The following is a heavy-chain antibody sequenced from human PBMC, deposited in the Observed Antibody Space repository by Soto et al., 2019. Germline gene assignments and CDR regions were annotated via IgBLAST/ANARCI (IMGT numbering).Heavy chain of an antibody. Sequence: SETLSLTCTVSGASINNNDCYWSWIRQTPGKGLEWIGYVYYSGTTDYIPSLKSRLSMSIDKSQNQFTLKLNSVTAADTATYYCARMSYFYDKWYFDLWGRGTLVTVSS. CDR1: GASINNNDCY. J-gene: IGHJ2*01. CDR3: ARMSYFYDKWYFDL. V-gene: IGHV4-30-4*01. D-gene: IGHD3-22*01. CDR2: VYYSGTT.